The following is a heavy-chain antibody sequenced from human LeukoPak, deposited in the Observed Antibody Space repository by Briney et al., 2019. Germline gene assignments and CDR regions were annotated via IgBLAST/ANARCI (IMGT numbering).Heavy chain of an antibody. J-gene: IGHJ5*02. D-gene: IGHD2-15*01. CDR2: ISYDGSNK. Sequence: GRSLRLSCAASGFTFSSYAMHWVRQAPGKGLEGVAVISYDGSNKYYADSVKGRFTISRDNSKNTLYLQMNSLRAEDTAVYYCARWKIVVVVAATYNWFDPWGQGTLVTVSS. V-gene: IGHV3-30*04. CDR3: ARWKIVVVVAATYNWFDP. CDR1: GFTFSSYA.